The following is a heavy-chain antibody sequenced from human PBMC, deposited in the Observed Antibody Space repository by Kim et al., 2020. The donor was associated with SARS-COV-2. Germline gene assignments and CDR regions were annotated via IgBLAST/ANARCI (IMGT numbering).Heavy chain of an antibody. CDR1: GFTFSSYG. CDR2: IWYDGSNK. D-gene: IGHD6-13*01. J-gene: IGHJ3*02. Sequence: GGSLRLSCAASGFTFSSYGMHWVRQAPGKGLEWVAVIWYDGSNKYYADSVKGRFTISRDNSKNTLYLQMNSLRAEDTAVYYCARDLNSSPPQENDAFDIWGQGTMVTVSS. V-gene: IGHV3-33*01. CDR3: ARDLNSSPPQENDAFDI.